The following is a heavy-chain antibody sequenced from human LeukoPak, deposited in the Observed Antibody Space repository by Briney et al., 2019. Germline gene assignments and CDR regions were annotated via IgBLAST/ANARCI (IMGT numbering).Heavy chain of an antibody. CDR3: ARVPGYSYGKFDY. Sequence: SVKVSCKASGGTFSSYAISWVRQAPGQGLEWMGGIIPIFGTANYAQKFQGRVSMTRDTSTSTVYMELSSLRSDDTAVYYCARVPGYSYGKFDYWGQGTLVTVSS. J-gene: IGHJ4*02. CDR2: IIPIFGTA. V-gene: IGHV1-69*05. D-gene: IGHD5-18*01. CDR1: GGTFSSYA.